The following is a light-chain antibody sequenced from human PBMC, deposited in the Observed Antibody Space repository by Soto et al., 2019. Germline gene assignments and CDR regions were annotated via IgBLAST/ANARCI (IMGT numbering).Light chain of an antibody. CDR2: AAS. V-gene: IGKV1-8*01. CDR3: QQYYSTLRT. J-gene: IGKJ2*01. Sequence: AIRMTQSPSSLSASTGDRVTITCRASQGISSYLAWYQQKPGKAPKLLIYAASTLQSGVPSRFSGSGSGTEFTLTISCLQSVDFATYYCQQYYSTLRTFGQGTKLEIK. CDR1: QGISSY.